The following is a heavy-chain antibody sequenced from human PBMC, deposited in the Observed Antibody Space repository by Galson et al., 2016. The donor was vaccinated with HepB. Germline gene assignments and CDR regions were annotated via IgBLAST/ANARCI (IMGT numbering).Heavy chain of an antibody. Sequence: TLSLTCAVSGGSISSGGFSWNLIRQPPGKGLEWIGHIHLSEDTSYTPSLNSRVTISLDRSENQFSLKLTSVTAADTAVYFCARGGIRAMVWGQGILVTVSS. D-gene: IGHD2-8*01. CDR3: ARGGIRAMV. J-gene: IGHJ4*02. V-gene: IGHV4-30-2*01. CDR2: IHLSEDT. CDR1: GGSISSGGFS.